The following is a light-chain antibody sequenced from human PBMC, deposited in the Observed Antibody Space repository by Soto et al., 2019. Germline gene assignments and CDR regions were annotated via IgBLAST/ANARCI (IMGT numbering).Light chain of an antibody. V-gene: IGKV3-15*01. CDR1: QSVSSIY. Sequence: EIVLTQSPGTLSLSPGERATLSCRASQSVSSIYLAWYQQKPGQAPRLLIYGASTTATGIPGRFSGSGSGREFTLTISSLQSEDFAVYYCQQYNNWPRTFGQGTKLEIK. CDR3: QQYNNWPRT. J-gene: IGKJ2*01. CDR2: GAS.